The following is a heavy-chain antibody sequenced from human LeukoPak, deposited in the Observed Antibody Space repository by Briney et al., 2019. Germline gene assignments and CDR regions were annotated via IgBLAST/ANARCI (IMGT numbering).Heavy chain of an antibody. J-gene: IGHJ4*02. CDR2: ISSKGGPT. CDR1: GFSFSSYA. Sequence: GGSLRLSCSASGFSFSSYAMHWVRQAPGKGLQYVSSISSKGGPTYYADSVKGRFTISRDNSKNTLYLQMSSLRNEDTAVYYCVKDRAVDYWGQGTLVTVPS. D-gene: IGHD3-10*01. CDR3: VKDRAVDY. V-gene: IGHV3-64D*06.